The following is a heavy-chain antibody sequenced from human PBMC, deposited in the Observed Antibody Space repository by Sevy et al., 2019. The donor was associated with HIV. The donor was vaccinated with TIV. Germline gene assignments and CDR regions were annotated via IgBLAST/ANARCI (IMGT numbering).Heavy chain of an antibody. CDR1: GYTFTGYY. CDR3: AREGSSCYYYIY. Sequence: ASVKVSCKASGYTFTGYYMHWVRQAPGQGLEWMGRINPNSGGTNYAQKFQGRVTMTRDTSISTAYMELSRLRSDDTAVYYCAREGSSCYYYIYWGQGTLVTVSS. J-gene: IGHJ4*02. D-gene: IGHD3-22*01. V-gene: IGHV1-2*06. CDR2: INPNSGGT.